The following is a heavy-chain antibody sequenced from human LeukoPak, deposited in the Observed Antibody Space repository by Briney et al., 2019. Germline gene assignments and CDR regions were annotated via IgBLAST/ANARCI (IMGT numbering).Heavy chain of an antibody. V-gene: IGHV3-21*06. CDR1: GFTFSNFS. D-gene: IGHD6-25*01. CDR2: ISTVSTYT. J-gene: IGHJ6*03. CDR3: ARDGSGLYLYYYMDV. Sequence: GGSLKLSWPPSGFTFSNFSMSWVRQAPGKGLEWVGSISTVSTYTFYGDSVKGRFTISRDNAKNSLYLQMSYLTAEDTAVYYCARDGSGLYLYYYMDVWGKGTTVTVSS.